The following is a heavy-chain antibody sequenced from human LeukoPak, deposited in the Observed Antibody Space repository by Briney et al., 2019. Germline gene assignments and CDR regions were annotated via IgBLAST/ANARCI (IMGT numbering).Heavy chain of an antibody. J-gene: IGHJ3*02. CDR2: INHNGNVN. CDR1: GFTFSSYW. V-gene: IGHV3-7*03. Sequence: PGGSLRLSCAASGFTFSSYWMNWARKAPGKGLEWVASINHNGNVNYYVDSVKGRFTISRDNAKNSLYLQMSNLRAEDTAVYYCARIEWERLGRAFDIWGQGTMVTVSS. CDR3: ARIEWERLGRAFDI. D-gene: IGHD1-26*01.